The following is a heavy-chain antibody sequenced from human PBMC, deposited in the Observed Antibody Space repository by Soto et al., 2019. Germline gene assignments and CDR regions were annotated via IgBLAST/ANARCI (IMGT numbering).Heavy chain of an antibody. CDR2: TSAGNGDT. CDR3: ARGGGFIEDY. J-gene: IGHJ4*02. V-gene: IGHV1-3*01. D-gene: IGHD5-12*01. Sequence: ASVKVSCKGSGYTFTNYDIHWVRQAPGQRLEWMGRTSAGNGDTTYPQKFQGRVTITRDTSATTAYMELSSLISEDTAVYYCARGGGFIEDYWGQGTLVTVSS. CDR1: GYTFTNYD.